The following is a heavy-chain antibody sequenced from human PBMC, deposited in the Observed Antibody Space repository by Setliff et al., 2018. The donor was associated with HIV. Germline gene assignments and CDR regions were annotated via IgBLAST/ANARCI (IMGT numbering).Heavy chain of an antibody. CDR3: ARDSRDIVVVIAPEPEPYYYYGNYVYFDY. J-gene: IGHJ4*02. CDR2: IIPIFGTP. V-gene: IGHV1-69*13. Sequence: SVKVSCKASGDTFNSHAISWVRQAPGQGLERMGGIIPIFGTPNYAQKFKGRLTITADESTSTVYMELSSLRSEDTAVYYCARDSRDIVVVIAPEPEPYYYYGNYVYFDYWGQGTLVTVSS. D-gene: IGHD2-15*01. CDR1: GDTFNSHA.